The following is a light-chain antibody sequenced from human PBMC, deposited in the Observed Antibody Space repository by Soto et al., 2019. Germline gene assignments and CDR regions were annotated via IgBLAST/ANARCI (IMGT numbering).Light chain of an antibody. CDR2: GAS. CDR3: QQFHYWWT. J-gene: IGKJ1*01. Sequence: LVSTQSPATLSLSPGERATLSFRASQSVSNNYLAWYQQKPGQAPRLLIYGASNRATGIPARFSGSGSGTEFTLTISSLQSEDFAFYYCQQFHYWWTFGQGTKVDIK. V-gene: IGKV3D-15*01. CDR1: QSVSNN.